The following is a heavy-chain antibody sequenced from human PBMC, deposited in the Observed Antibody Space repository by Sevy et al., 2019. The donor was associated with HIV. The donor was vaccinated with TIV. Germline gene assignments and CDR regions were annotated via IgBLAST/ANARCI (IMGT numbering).Heavy chain of an antibody. D-gene: IGHD3-22*01. Sequence: GGSLRLSCAASGFTFSNYPMHWVRQAPGKGLEGVAVISYDGSTTYYADSLKGRFTISRDTSKGTLYLQVNSLRAEDAAVYYCARAALTSGYLYYFDYWGQGTLVTVSS. J-gene: IGHJ4*02. V-gene: IGHV3-30*04. CDR1: GFTFSNYP. CDR3: ARAALTSGYLYYFDY. CDR2: ISYDGSTT.